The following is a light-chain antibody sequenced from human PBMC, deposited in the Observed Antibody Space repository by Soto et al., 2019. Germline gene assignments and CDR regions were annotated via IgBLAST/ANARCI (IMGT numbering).Light chain of an antibody. J-gene: IGKJ1*01. V-gene: IGKV3-20*01. Sequence: IVFRNSLGMLSLSPRERATLSCRVSQSVSSSYLDWYQQKPGQAPRLLIYGASSRATGIPDRFSGSGSGTDFTLTISRLEPEDFAVYYCQQYCNSPWTFGQGTKVEIK. CDR2: GAS. CDR3: QQYCNSPWT. CDR1: QSVSSSY.